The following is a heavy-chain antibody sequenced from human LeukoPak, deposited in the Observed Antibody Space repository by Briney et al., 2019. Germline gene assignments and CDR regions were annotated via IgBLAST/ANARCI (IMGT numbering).Heavy chain of an antibody. CDR1: GGTFSSYA. V-gene: IGHV1-69*06. CDR3: AGKSVPGNYYYYMDV. D-gene: IGHD6-19*01. Sequence: ASVKVSCKASGGTFSSYAISWVRQAPGQGLEWMGGIIPIFGTANYAQKFQGRVTITADKSTSTAYMELSSLRSEDTAVYYCAGKSVPGNYYYYMDVWGKGTTVTVSS. J-gene: IGHJ6*03. CDR2: IIPIFGTA.